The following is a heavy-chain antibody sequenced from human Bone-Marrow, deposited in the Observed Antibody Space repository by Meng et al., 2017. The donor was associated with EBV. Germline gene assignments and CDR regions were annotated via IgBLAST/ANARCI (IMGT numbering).Heavy chain of an antibody. V-gene: IGHV3-21*01. D-gene: IGHD1-26*01. CDR3: ARDVNSGSYYGPGAVDY. CDR1: GFTFSSYS. J-gene: IGHJ4*02. Sequence: EVQLVESGXXXXXPXXAXXLSCAASGFTFSSYSMNWVRQAPGKGLEWVSSISSSSYIYYADSVKGRFTISRDNAKNSLYLQMNSLRAEDTAVYYCARDVNSGSYYGPGAVDYWGQGTLVTVSS. CDR2: ISSSSYI.